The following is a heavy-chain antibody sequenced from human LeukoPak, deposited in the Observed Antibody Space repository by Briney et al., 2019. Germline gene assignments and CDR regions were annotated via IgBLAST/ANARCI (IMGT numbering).Heavy chain of an antibody. V-gene: IGHV3-53*01. J-gene: IGHJ3*02. Sequence: GGSLRLSCAASGFTVSLYYMTWVRQAPGKGLEWVSVIYSGGPTYYVDSVKGRFTISRDNSKNTVYLQMNSLRGEDTAVYFCARGWVVATGGFDMWGQGTMVTVSS. CDR3: ARGWVVATGGFDM. CDR2: IYSGGPT. CDR1: GFTVSLYY. D-gene: IGHD2-8*02.